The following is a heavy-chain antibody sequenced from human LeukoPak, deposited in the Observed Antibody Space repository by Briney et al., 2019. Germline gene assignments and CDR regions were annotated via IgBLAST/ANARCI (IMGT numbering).Heavy chain of an antibody. J-gene: IGHJ3*02. CDR3: ARDPTGDYIGAFEI. CDR2: ISGGTT. Sequence: PGGSLRLSCAASGFTFSSYAMMWLRQAPGKGLEWVSAISGGTTLYADSVKGRFTISRDNSKNTLYLQMSSLRVQDTAVYYCARDPTGDYIGAFEIWGQGTMVTVSS. V-gene: IGHV3-23*01. CDR1: GFTFSSYA. D-gene: IGHD4-17*01.